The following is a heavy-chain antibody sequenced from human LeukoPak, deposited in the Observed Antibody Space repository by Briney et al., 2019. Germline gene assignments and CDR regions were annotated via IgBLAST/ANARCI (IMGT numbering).Heavy chain of an antibody. D-gene: IGHD2-21*02. V-gene: IGHV3-66*02. J-gene: IGHJ4*02. CDR3: ARDSEGDLFDY. CDR1: RFTVSSNY. CDR2: IYSGGST. Sequence: GGSLRLSCAASRFTVSSNYMSWVRQAPGKGLEWVSVIYSGGSTYYADSVKGRFTISRDNSKNTLYLQMNSLRAEDTAVYYCARDSEGDLFDYWGQGTLVSVSS.